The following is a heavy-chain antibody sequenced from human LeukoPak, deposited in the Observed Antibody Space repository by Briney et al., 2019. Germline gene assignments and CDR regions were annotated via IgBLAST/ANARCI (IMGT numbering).Heavy chain of an antibody. CDR3: ARGDSSGYSHFDY. Sequence: ASVKVSCKASGYTFTGYYMHWVRRAPGQGLEWMGWINPNSGGTNYAQKFQGRVTMTRDTSISTAYMELSRLRSDDTAVYYCARGDSSGYSHFDYWGQGTLVTVSS. CDR2: INPNSGGT. D-gene: IGHD3-22*01. J-gene: IGHJ4*02. V-gene: IGHV1-2*02. CDR1: GYTFTGYY.